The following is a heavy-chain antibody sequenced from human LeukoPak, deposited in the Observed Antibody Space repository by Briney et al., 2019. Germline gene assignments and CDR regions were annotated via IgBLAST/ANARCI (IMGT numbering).Heavy chain of an antibody. CDR2: IYTSGST. V-gene: IGHV4-61*02. J-gene: IGHJ6*02. CDR1: GGSISSGSYY. Sequence: SETLSLTCTVSGGSISSGSYYWSWIRQPAGKGLEWIGRIYTSGSTNYNPSLKSRVTMSVDTSKNQFSLKLSSVTAADTAVYYCARDTPKNDGSLYYYYYGMDVWGQGTTVTVSS. CDR3: ARDTPKNDGSLYYYYYGMDV. D-gene: IGHD1-1*01.